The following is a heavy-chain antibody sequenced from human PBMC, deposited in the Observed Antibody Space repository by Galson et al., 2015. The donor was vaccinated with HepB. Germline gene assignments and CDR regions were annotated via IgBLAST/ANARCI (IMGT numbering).Heavy chain of an antibody. J-gene: IGHJ6*02. CDR3: AKDQWIRFLDAGYGMDV. D-gene: IGHD3-3*01. CDR1: GFTFSSYA. Sequence: SGFTFSSYAMSWVRQAPGKGLEWVSAISGSGGSTYYADSVKGRFTISRDNSKNTLYLQMNSLRAEDTAVYYCAKDQWIRFLDAGYGMDVWGQGTTVTVSS. V-gene: IGHV3-23*01. CDR2: ISGSGGST.